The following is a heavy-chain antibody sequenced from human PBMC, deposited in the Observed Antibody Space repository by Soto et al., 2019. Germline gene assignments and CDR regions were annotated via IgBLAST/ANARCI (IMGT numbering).Heavy chain of an antibody. CDR3: AAQYHHKWCAS. V-gene: IGHV4-39*01. J-gene: IGHJ5*01. CDR2: LFYSGST. Sequence: LSLTCIVSGGSISSDTYYWGWIRQPPGKGLEWIGSLFYSGSTSYNPSLKSRVTISVDTFKNQFSLKLTSVTAADTTVYYCAAQYHHKWCASWGQGTLVTVSS. D-gene: IGHD2-2*01. CDR1: GGSISSDTYY.